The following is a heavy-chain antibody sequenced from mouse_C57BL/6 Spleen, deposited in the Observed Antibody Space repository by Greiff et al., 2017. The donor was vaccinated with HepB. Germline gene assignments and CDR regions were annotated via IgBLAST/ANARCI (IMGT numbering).Heavy chain of an antibody. D-gene: IGHD4-1*01. Sequence: VKLMESDAELVKPGASVKISCKVSGYTFTDHTIHWMKQRPEQGLEGIGYIYPRDGSTKYNEKFKGKATLTADKSSSTAYMQLNSLTSEDSAVYFCARSGANWGKYYFDYWGQGTTLTVSS. CDR3: ARSGANWGKYYFDY. J-gene: IGHJ2*01. CDR1: GYTFTDHT. CDR2: IYPRDGST. V-gene: IGHV1-78*01.